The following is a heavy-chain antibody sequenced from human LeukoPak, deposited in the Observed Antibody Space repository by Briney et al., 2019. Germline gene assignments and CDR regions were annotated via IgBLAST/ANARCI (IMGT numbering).Heavy chain of an antibody. CDR3: ASASGSSLECPH. D-gene: IGHD3-3*01. CDR2: MNPNSGNT. CDR1: GYTFTSYG. V-gene: IGHV1-8*01. Sequence: ASVKVSCKASGYTFTSYGINWVRQATGQGLEWMGWMNPNSGNTGYAQKFQGRVTITTDESTSTAYMELSSLRSEDTAVYYCASASGSSLECPHWGQGTLVTVSS. J-gene: IGHJ4*02.